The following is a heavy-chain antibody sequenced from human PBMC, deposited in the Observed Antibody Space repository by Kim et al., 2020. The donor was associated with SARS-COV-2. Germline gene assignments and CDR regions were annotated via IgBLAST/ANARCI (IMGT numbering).Heavy chain of an antibody. D-gene: IGHD2-15*01. Sequence: SETLSLTCTVSGGSISSSTFYWGWIRQPPGKGLEWIASIYYSGSAFYNPSLKSRVTISIDTSKNQFYLNLNSVTAADTAVYYCARPKTSTAAIDFWGQG. CDR2: IYYSGSA. CDR3: ARPKTSTAAIDF. V-gene: IGHV4-39*01. CDR1: GGSISSSTFY. J-gene: IGHJ4*01.